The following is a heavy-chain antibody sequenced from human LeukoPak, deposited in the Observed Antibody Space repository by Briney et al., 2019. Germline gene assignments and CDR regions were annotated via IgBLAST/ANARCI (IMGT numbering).Heavy chain of an antibody. CDR3: ASRYYDSSGYYSYYYYYGMDV. V-gene: IGHV4-31*03. CDR1: GVSISSGGYY. Sequence: SETLSLTCTVSGVSISSGGYYWRWIRQHPGKGLEWIGYIYYSGSTYYNPSLKSRVTISVDTSKTQFSLKLSSVTAADTAVYYCASRYYDSSGYYSYYYYYGMDVWGQGTTVTVSS. D-gene: IGHD3-22*01. J-gene: IGHJ6*02. CDR2: IYYSGST.